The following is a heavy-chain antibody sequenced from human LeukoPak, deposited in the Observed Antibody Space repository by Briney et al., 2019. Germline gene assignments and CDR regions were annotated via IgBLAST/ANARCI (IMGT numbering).Heavy chain of an antibody. J-gene: IGHJ4*02. CDR2: INPNDGDT. CDR3: ARANFLYCSSSTCLFDY. CDR1: GYTFTDYY. Sequence: ASVKVSCKASGYTFTDYYMHWVRQAPGQGFEWMGWINPNDGDTNYAQKFQGRVTMTRDTSISSAHMEVSRLRSDDTAGYYCARANFLYCSSSTCLFDYWGQGTLVIVSS. D-gene: IGHD2-2*01. V-gene: IGHV1-2*02.